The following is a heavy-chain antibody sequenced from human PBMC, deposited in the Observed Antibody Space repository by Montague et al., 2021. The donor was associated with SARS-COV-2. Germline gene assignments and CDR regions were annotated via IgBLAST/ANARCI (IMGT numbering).Heavy chain of an antibody. V-gene: IGHV4-39*01. CDR1: GVVELRRRSE. CDR2: LEKKKNT. J-gene: IGHJ6*01. CDR3: ARLSKTGYPPLYYYYGMDV. D-gene: IGHD3-9*01. Sequence: SETLSLTCTVSGVVELRRRSEEHTSELQSPMYLVCRLLLEKKKNTYYNPSIKSRVTISVDTSKNQFSLKLSSVTAADTAVYYCARLSKTGYPPLYYYYGMDVWGQGTTVSVFS.